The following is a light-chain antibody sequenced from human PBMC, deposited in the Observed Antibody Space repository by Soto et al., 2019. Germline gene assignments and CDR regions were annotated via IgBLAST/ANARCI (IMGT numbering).Light chain of an antibody. CDR2: AVS. Sequence: IVMTQTPLSLSVTPGQPASISCKSSQSLLQSDGNTYLYWYLQKPGQPPQLLIYAVSNRFSGVPERFSGSGSDTYFTLEISRVEADDVGVYYCMQPLENFRTFGQGTKVDIK. V-gene: IGKV2D-29*01. J-gene: IGKJ1*01. CDR1: QSLLQSDGNTY. CDR3: MQPLENFRT.